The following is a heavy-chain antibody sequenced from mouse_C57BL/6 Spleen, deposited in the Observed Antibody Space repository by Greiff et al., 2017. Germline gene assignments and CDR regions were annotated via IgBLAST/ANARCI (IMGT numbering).Heavy chain of an antibody. CDR3: ARGVDYDAQFAY. D-gene: IGHD2-4*01. V-gene: IGHV1-55*01. J-gene: IGHJ3*01. CDR1: GYTFTSYW. CDR2: IYPGSGST. Sequence: QVQLQQPGAELVKPGASVKMSCKASGYTFTSYWITWVKQRPGQGLEWIGDIYPGSGSTNYNEKFKSKATLTVDTSSSTAYMQLSSLTSEDSAVYYCARGVDYDAQFAYWGQGTLVTVSA.